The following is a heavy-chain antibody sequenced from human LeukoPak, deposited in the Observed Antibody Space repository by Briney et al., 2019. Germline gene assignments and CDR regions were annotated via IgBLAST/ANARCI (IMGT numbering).Heavy chain of an antibody. CDR2: INHSGST. CDR3: ARIGYYGSGSYYNYYYGMDV. D-gene: IGHD3-10*01. CDR1: GGSFSGYY. Sequence: PSETLSLTCAVYGGSFSGYYWSWIRQPPGKGLEWIGEINHSGSTNYNPSLKSRVTISVDTSKNQFSLKLSSVTAADAAVYYCARIGYYGSGSYYNYYYGMDVWGKGTTVTVSS. J-gene: IGHJ6*04. V-gene: IGHV4-34*01.